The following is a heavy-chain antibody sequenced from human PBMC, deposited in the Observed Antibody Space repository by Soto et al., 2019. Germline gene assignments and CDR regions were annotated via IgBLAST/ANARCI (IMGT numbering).Heavy chain of an antibody. Sequence: PSETLSLTCTVSGGSISRSSYYWGWIRQPPGKGLEWIGSIYYSGSTYYNPSLKSRVTISVDTSKNQFSLKLSSVTAADTAVYYCAGFFWSGYYPERLVYGGQGTLVTVSS. CDR2: IYYSGST. CDR1: GGSISRSSYY. CDR3: AGFFWSGYYPERLVY. J-gene: IGHJ4*02. D-gene: IGHD3-3*01. V-gene: IGHV4-39*01.